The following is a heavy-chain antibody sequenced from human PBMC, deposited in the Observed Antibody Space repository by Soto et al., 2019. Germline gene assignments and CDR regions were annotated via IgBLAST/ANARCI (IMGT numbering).Heavy chain of an antibody. CDR1: GFTFSDYY. CDR2: ISSSSSYT. J-gene: IGHJ3*02. D-gene: IGHD4-17*01. CDR3: ASHYGDVAFDI. Sequence: QVQLVESGGGLVKPGGSLRLSCAASGFTFSDYYMSWIRQAPGKGLEWVSYISSSSSYTNYADSVKGRFTISRDNAKNSLYLQMNSLRAEDTAVYYCASHYGDVAFDIWGQGTMVTVSS. V-gene: IGHV3-11*06.